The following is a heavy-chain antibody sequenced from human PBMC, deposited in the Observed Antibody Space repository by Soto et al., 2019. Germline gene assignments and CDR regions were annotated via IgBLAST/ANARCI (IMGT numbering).Heavy chain of an antibody. J-gene: IGHJ4*02. CDR3: AKDRLAGNFDY. Sequence: GGSLRLSCAASGFNLGDHWMSWVRQAPGKGLEWVATISATGGSTYYADSVKGRFTISRDNSKNTLYLQMNGLRVEDTAVYYCAKDRLAGNFDYWGQGTQVTVSS. CDR2: ISATGGST. CDR1: GFNLGDHW. V-gene: IGHV3-23*01.